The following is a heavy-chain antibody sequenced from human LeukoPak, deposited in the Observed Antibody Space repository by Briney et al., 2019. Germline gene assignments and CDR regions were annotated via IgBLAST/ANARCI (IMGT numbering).Heavy chain of an antibody. D-gene: IGHD4-17*01. CDR2: IYYSGST. CDR3: ARESPYGVYGQDSKYNRFDP. Sequence: SETLSLTCTVSGGSISSSSYYWGWIRQPPGKGLEWIGSIYYSGSTYYNPSLKSRVTISVDTSKNQFSLKLSSVTAADTAVYYCARESPYGVYGQDSKYNRFDPWGQGTLVTVSS. J-gene: IGHJ5*02. CDR1: GGSISSSSYY. V-gene: IGHV4-39*07.